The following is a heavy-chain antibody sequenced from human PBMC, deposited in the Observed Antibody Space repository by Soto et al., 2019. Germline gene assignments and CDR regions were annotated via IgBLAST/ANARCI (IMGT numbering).Heavy chain of an antibody. V-gene: IGHV4-31*03. Sequence: SETLSLTCTVSGGSISSGGYYWSWIRQHPGKGLEWIGYIYYSGSTYYNPSLKSRVTISVDTSKNQFSLKLSSVTAADTAVYYCARILLAFGATKAFDIWGQGTMVTVSS. J-gene: IGHJ3*02. CDR3: ARILLAFGATKAFDI. CDR2: IYYSGST. CDR1: GGSISSGGYY. D-gene: IGHD2-8*02.